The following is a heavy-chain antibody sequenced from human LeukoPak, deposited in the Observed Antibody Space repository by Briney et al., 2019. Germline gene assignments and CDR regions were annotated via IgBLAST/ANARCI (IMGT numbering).Heavy chain of an antibody. CDR1: GGSISSSSYY. Sequence: PSETLSLTCTVSGGSISSSSYYWGWIRQPPGKGLEWIGSIYYSGSTYYNPSLKSRVTISVDTSKNQFSLKLRSVTDADTAVYYCARERENYYDSSGFDYWGQGTLVTVSS. D-gene: IGHD3-22*01. J-gene: IGHJ4*02. CDR2: IYYSGST. CDR3: ARERENYYDSSGFDY. V-gene: IGHV4-39*07.